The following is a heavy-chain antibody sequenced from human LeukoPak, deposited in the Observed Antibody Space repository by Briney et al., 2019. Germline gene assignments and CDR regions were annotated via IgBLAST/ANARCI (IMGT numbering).Heavy chain of an antibody. D-gene: IGHD3-10*01. CDR2: MNPNSGNT. Sequence: ASVKVSCKASGYTFTSYGISWVRQAPGQGLEWMGWMNPNSGNTGYAQKFQGRVTMTRNTSISTAYMELSSLRSEDTAVYYCARGSSHTVGDFDYWGQGTLVTVSS. CDR1: GYTFTSYG. V-gene: IGHV1-8*02. J-gene: IGHJ4*02. CDR3: ARGSSHTVGDFDY.